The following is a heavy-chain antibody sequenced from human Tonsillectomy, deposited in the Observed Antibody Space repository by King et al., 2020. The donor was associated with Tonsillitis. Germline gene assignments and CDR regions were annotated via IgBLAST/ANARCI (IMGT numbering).Heavy chain of an antibody. V-gene: IGHV1-2*02. D-gene: IGHD3-3*01. CDR2: INSNSGGT. CDR3: AREAEEFCSGYYIDY. Sequence: VQLVESGSEVKKPGASVKVSCKASGYTFIGYYLHWVRQAPGQGLEWIGWINSNSGGTHIAQKFQGKVTLTRDTYISTAYMELTRLRSDDTAVYYCAREAEEFCSGYYIDYWGQGTLVTVSS. J-gene: IGHJ4*02. CDR1: GYTFIGYY.